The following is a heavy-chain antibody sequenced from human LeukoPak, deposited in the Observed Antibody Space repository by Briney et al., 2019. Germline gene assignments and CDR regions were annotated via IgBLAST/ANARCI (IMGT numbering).Heavy chain of an antibody. CDR1: GGSFSGYY. J-gene: IGHJ3*02. CDR2: INHSGTT. V-gene: IGHV4-34*01. CDR3: ARGCIAASDAFDI. Sequence: PSETLSLTCAVYGGSFSGYYWTWIRQPPGKGLEWIGEINHSGTTNFNPSLKSRVTISVDTSKNQFSLNLTSVTAADTAVYYCARGCIAASDAFDIWGQGTMVTVSS. D-gene: IGHD6-6*01.